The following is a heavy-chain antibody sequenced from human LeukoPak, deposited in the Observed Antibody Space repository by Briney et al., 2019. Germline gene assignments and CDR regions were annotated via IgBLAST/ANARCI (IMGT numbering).Heavy chain of an antibody. V-gene: IGHV3-30*02. D-gene: IGHD4-23*01. Sequence: PGGSLRLSCAASGFTFSSYGMHWVRQAPGKGLEWVAFIRYDGSNKYYADSVKGRFTISRDNAKNSLYLQMNSLRAEGTAVYYCARDNSRGAGAFDPWGQGTLVTVSS. CDR2: IRYDGSNK. CDR1: GFTFSSYG. CDR3: ARDNSRGAGAFDP. J-gene: IGHJ5*02.